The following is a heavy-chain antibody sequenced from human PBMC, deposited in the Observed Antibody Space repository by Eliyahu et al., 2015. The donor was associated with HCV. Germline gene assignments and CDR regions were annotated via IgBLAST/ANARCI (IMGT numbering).Heavy chain of an antibody. CDR2: INHSGST. J-gene: IGHJ5*02. D-gene: IGHD4-17*01. CDR1: GGSFSGYY. Sequence: QVQLQQWGAGLLKPSETLSLTCAVYGGSFSGYYWSWIRQPPGKGLEWIGEINHSGSTNYNPSLKSRVTISVDTSKNQFSLKLSSVTAADTAVYYCARGPFDYGDYVGPSWFDPWGQGTLVTVSS. V-gene: IGHV4-34*02. CDR3: ARGPFDYGDYVGPSWFDP.